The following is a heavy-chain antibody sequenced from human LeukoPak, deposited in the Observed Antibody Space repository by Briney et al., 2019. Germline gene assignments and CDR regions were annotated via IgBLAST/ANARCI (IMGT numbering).Heavy chain of an antibody. Sequence: PSETLSLTCTVSGGSISCSSYYWGWVRQPPGKGLEWIGSIYYSGSTYYNPSLKSRVTISVDTSKNQFSLKLSSVTAADTAVYYCARVVIATINWFDPWGQGTLVTVSS. CDR1: GGSISCSSYY. J-gene: IGHJ5*02. CDR2: IYYSGST. V-gene: IGHV4-39*01. CDR3: ARVVIATINWFDP. D-gene: IGHD2-21*01.